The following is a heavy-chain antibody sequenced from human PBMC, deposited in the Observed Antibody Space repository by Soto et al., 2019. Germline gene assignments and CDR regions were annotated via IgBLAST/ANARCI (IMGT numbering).Heavy chain of an antibody. CDR1: GFTFSRFW. CDR3: DKDLLWGQSDY. CDR2: INTDGTNT. D-gene: IGHD3-16*01. V-gene: IGHV3-74*03. J-gene: IGHJ4*02. Sequence: EVQLVESGGGLVQPGGSLRLSCAVSGFTFSRFWMHWFRQDPGNGLVWVSSINTDGTNTQYADSVRGRFTVSRDNAKNTVYLQMISLRSEDTAVYYCDKDLLWGQSDYWGQGTLVVVSS.